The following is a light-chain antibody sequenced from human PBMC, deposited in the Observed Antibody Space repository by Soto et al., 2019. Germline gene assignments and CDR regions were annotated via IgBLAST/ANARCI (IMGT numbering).Light chain of an antibody. Sequence: EIVLTQSPATLSLSPGERATLSCRASQSVSAYLAWYQQKPGQAPRLLIYDTSNRATGIPARFSGSGSGTDFTLTISSLEPEDFAVYYGHQRSNWPSTFGGGTKVEIK. CDR1: QSVSAY. CDR2: DTS. CDR3: HQRSNWPST. J-gene: IGKJ4*01. V-gene: IGKV3-11*01.